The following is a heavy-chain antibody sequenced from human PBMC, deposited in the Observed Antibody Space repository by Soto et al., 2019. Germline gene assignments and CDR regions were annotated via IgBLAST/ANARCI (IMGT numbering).Heavy chain of an antibody. V-gene: IGHV4-59*08. J-gene: IGHJ4*02. D-gene: IGHD4-17*01. CDR2: IYYSGST. Sequence: QVQLQESGPGLVKPSDTLSLTCTVSGGSISSYYWSWIRQPPGKGLEWIGYIYYSGSTNYNPSLKSRVTISVDTSKNQLSLKLSSVTAADTAVYYCARRYGYYFDYWGQGTLVTVSS. CDR3: ARRYGYYFDY. CDR1: GGSISSYY.